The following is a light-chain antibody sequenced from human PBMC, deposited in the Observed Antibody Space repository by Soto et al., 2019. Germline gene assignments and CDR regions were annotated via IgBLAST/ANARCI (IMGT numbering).Light chain of an antibody. J-gene: IGLJ3*02. Sequence: QSALTQPASVSGSPGQPITISCTGTSSDVGAYNFVSWYQQHPGKAPKLIIYDVSDRPSGVSYRFSGSKSGNTASLTISGLQAEDEADYYCGSYTRSNTRVFGGGTKRTVL. CDR1: SSDVGAYNF. CDR3: GSYTRSNTRV. CDR2: DVS. V-gene: IGLV2-14*03.